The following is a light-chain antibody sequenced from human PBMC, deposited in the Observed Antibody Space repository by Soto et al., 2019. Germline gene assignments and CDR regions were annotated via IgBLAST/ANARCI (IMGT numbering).Light chain of an antibody. CDR2: NYN. J-gene: IGLJ3*02. CDR1: GSNIGSNT. V-gene: IGLV1-44*01. CDR3: ASWDNSLSGWV. Sequence: QSVLTQPPSASGTPGQRVTISCSGSGSNIGSNTVNWYQQVPGTAPKLLIYNYNQRPSGVPDRFSGSKSGTSASLAISGLQSEDEADYYCASWDNSLSGWVFGGGTKLTVL.